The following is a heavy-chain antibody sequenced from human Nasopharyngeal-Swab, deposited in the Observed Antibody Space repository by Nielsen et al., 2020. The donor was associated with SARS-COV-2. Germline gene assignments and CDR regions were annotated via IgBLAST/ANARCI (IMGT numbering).Heavy chain of an antibody. CDR3: ARGSRTGTTFDAFDI. J-gene: IGHJ3*02. Sequence: LSLTCAVYGGSFSGYYWSWIRQAPGKGLEWVAVISYDGSNKYYADSVKGRFTISRDNSKNTLYLQMNSLRAEDTAVYYCARGSRTGTTFDAFDIWGQGTMVTVSS. CDR1: GGSFSGYY. CDR2: ISYDGSNK. D-gene: IGHD1-7*01. V-gene: IGHV3-30*03.